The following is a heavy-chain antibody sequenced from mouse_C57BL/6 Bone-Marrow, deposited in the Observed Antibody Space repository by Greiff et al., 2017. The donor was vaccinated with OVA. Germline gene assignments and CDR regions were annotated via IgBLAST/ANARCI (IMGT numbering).Heavy chain of an antibody. CDR2: IRSKSNNYAT. J-gene: IGHJ2*01. Sequence: EVKLVESGGGLVQPKGSLKLSCAASGFSFNTYAMNWVRQAPGKGLEWVARIRSKSNNYATYYADSVKDRFTISRDDSESMLYLQMNNLKTEDTAMYYCVRHNDLEGDYFDYWGQGTTLTVSS. V-gene: IGHV10-1*01. D-gene: IGHD2-3*01. CDR3: VRHNDLEGDYFDY. CDR1: GFSFNTYA.